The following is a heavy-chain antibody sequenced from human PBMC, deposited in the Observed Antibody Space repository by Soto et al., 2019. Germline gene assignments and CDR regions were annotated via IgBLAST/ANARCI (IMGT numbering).Heavy chain of an antibody. J-gene: IGHJ3*02. Sequence: EVQLLESGGGLVQPGGSLRLSCAASGFTFRRYTMSWVRQTPGKGLEWVSSTTASGGTTYYADSVMGRFTISRDNSKDTLSLEMNSLRAEDTAVYYCAKQPVIIRTQGAFDIWGQGTMVTVSS. CDR1: GFTFRRYT. V-gene: IGHV3-23*01. CDR3: AKQPVIIRTQGAFDI. CDR2: TTASGGTT.